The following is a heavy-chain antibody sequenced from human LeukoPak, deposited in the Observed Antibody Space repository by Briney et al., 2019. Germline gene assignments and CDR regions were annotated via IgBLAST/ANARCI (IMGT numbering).Heavy chain of an antibody. Sequence: ASVKVSCKASGYTFTHYYMHWIRQAPGQGLEWMGLINPSDGSTNFSQKFRDRVTMTRDTSTSTVYMELSSLRSEDTAVYYCGRDHVEMATTFSFDFWGQGTLVTVSS. V-gene: IGHV1-46*01. D-gene: IGHD5-24*01. CDR3: GRDHVEMATTFSFDF. J-gene: IGHJ4*02. CDR1: GYTFTHYY. CDR2: INPSDGST.